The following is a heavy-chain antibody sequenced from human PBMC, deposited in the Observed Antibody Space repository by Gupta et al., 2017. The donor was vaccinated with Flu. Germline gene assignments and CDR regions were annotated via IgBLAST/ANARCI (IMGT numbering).Heavy chain of an antibody. CDR3: AKTESGIGEYYGMDV. CDR2: ISYDGSDK. V-gene: IGHV3-30*18. J-gene: IGHJ6*02. Sequence: QVQLVDSGGGVVQPGGSLSLSCVASGFRLNTYAMHWVRQAPGKGLEWVAVISYDGSDKYYADSVKGRFTISRDNSKNTLYLQMNSLRVEDTALYYCAKTESGIGEYYGMDVWGQGTMVTGSS. D-gene: IGHD3-10*01. CDR1: GFRLNTYA.